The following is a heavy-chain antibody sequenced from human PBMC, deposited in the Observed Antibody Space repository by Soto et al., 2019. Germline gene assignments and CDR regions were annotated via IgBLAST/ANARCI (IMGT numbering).Heavy chain of an antibody. V-gene: IGHV3-30*18. Sequence: GGSLRLSCAASGFTFSSDGMHWVRQAPGKGLEWVAVISYDGSNKYYADSVKGRFTISRDNSKNTLYLQMNSLRAEDTAVYYCAKGALRFLEWSTPDYWGQGTLVTVSS. CDR3: AKGALRFLEWSTPDY. CDR2: ISYDGSNK. CDR1: GFTFSSDG. J-gene: IGHJ4*02. D-gene: IGHD3-3*01.